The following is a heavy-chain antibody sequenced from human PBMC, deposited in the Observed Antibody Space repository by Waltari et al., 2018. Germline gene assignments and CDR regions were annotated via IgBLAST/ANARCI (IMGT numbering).Heavy chain of an antibody. D-gene: IGHD1-7*01. CDR1: GFTFSNYG. J-gene: IGHJ4*02. V-gene: IGHV3-23*01. CDR3: TKWAETTKAYFDD. CDR2: ITGDGAYT. Sequence: EVQLWESGGGLEQPGGSLRLSGSASGFTFSNYGMNWVRQAPGKGLKWVSSITGDGAYTYYTDSVKGRFIVSRDNSKNTVYLQMNSLRAEDTAVYFCTKWAETTKAYFDDWGQGILVTVAS.